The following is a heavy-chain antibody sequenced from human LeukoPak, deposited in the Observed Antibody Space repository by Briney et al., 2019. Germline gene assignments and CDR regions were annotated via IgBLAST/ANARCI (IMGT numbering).Heavy chain of an antibody. CDR3: AKGVGGAANYYYMDV. CDR2: ISSSSSTI. Sequence: GGSLRLSCAASGFRFSSYAMSWVRQAPGKELEWVSYISSSSSTIYYADSVKGRFTISRDNAKNTLYLQMNSLRAEDTAVYYCAKGVGGAANYYYMDVWGKGTTVTVSS. V-gene: IGHV3-48*01. J-gene: IGHJ6*03. D-gene: IGHD3-16*01. CDR1: GFRFSSYA.